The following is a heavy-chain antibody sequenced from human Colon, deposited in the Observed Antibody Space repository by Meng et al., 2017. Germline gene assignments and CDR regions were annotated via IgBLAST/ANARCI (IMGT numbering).Heavy chain of an antibody. CDR2: IYYSGST. J-gene: IGHJ5*02. CDR3: ARGGASSKWLAP. Sequence: GSLRLSCTVSGDSITSYYWSWIRQPPGKGLEWIAWIYYSGSTNYNPSLKSRVTISMDTSKHQFSLNLTSVTTADTAVYYCARGGASSKWLAPWGQGIPV. V-gene: IGHV4-59*01. D-gene: IGHD6-6*01. CDR1: GDSITSYY.